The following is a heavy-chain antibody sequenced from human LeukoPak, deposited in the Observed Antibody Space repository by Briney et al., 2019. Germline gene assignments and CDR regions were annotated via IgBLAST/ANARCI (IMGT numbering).Heavy chain of an antibody. J-gene: IGHJ4*02. CDR1: GGSFSDYY. CDR2: INHSGST. CDR3: ARGRLYGGWYRWDYFDY. Sequence: SETLSLTCAVYGGSFSDYYWSWIRQPPGKGLEWIGEINHSGSTNYNPSLKSRVTISVDTSKNQFSLKLSSVTAADTALYYCARGRLYGGWYRWDYFDYWGQRTLVTVSS. V-gene: IGHV4-34*01. D-gene: IGHD6-19*01.